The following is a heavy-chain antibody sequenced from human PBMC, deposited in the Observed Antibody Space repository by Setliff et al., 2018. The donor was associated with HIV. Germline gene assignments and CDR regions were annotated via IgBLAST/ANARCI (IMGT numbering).Heavy chain of an antibody. J-gene: IGHJ6*03. CDR3: ARVPPDGYNERYYYYYYMDV. Sequence: PSETLSLTCAVFGGSFSGYYWSWIRQPPGKGLEWIGEINHSGSTDYNPSLKSRVTISVDTSKNQFSLNLSSVTAADTAVYYCARVPPDGYNERYYYYYYMDVWGKGTTVTVSS. V-gene: IGHV4-34*01. D-gene: IGHD5-12*01. CDR2: INHSGST. CDR1: GGSFSGYY.